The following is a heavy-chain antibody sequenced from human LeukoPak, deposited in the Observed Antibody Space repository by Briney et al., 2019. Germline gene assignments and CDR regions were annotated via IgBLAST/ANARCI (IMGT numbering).Heavy chain of an antibody. D-gene: IGHD6-13*01. CDR2: ISSSSGYI. Sequence: GGSLRLSCAASRFTFSTYSTNWGRQAPGKGLEWVSAISSSSGYIYYADSVKGRFTISRDNAKNSLYQQMNSLRAEDTAVYYCARDKFHSSSFPNAFDIWGQGTMVTVSS. CDR3: ARDKFHSSSFPNAFDI. V-gene: IGHV3-21*01. J-gene: IGHJ3*02. CDR1: RFTFSTYS.